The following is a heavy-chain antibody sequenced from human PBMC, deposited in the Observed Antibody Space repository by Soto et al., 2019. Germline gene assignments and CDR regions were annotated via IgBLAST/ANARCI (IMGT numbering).Heavy chain of an antibody. CDR1: GYTFSSYS. J-gene: IGHJ6*02. CDR3: ARTGRGYSRAYRDLRYGLDV. D-gene: IGHD3-22*01. CDR2: INIFNGNT. V-gene: IGHV1-18*01. Sequence: QVQLVQSGAEVKKPGASVKVSCKASGYTFSSYSITWVRKAPGQGLEWMGWINIFNGNTNYAQKIQGRVTMTTDSSTSTVYMDLRSLRSDDTAVYYCARTGRGYSRAYRDLRYGLDVWSQGTSVTLSS.